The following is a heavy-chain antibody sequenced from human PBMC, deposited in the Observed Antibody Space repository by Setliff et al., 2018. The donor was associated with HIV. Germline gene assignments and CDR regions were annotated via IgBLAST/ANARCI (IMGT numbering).Heavy chain of an antibody. V-gene: IGHV3-74*01. CDR2: INADSSST. J-gene: IGHJ4*02. D-gene: IGHD1-26*01. CDR1: GLTFKNYW. CDR3: ARDRGYTIVGAAEGDH. Sequence: LRLSCAAPGLTFKNYWIHWVRQAPGKGLVWVSRINADSSSTTYADSVKGRFTISRDNAKNTVYLQMNSLRAEDTAVYYCARDRGYTIVGAAEGDHWGQGSLVTSPQ.